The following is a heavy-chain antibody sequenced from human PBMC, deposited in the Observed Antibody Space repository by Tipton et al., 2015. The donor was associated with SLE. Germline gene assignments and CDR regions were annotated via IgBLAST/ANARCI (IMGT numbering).Heavy chain of an antibody. CDR1: SGSISNSDYY. Sequence: TLSLTCSVSSGSISNSDYYWGWIRQPPGKGLEWIGSIYYTGITWYNPSLKSRVLVSLDSSKNQFSLKLTSVTAADTAVYYCARVPAVYYYYMDVWGKGTTVTVSS. CDR2: IYYTGIT. V-gene: IGHV4-39*07. J-gene: IGHJ6*03. CDR3: ARVPAVYYYYMDV. D-gene: IGHD2-2*01.